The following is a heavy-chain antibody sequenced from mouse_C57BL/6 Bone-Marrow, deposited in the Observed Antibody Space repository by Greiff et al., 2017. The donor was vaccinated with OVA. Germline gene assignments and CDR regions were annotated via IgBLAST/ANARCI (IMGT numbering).Heavy chain of an antibody. V-gene: IGHV1-42*01. CDR2: INPSTGGP. Sequence: VQLKQSGPELVKPGASVKISCKASGYSFTGYYMNWVKQSPEKSLEWIGEINPSTGGPTSNQKFKAKATLTVDNSSSTAYMQRKSLTSEDSEVYYCARGGTSPFACWGQGTLVTVSA. D-gene: IGHD4-1*01. CDR1: GYSFTGYY. J-gene: IGHJ3*01. CDR3: ARGGTSPFAC.